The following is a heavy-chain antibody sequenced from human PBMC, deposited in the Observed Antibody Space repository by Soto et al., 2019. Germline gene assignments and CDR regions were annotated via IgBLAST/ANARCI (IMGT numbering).Heavy chain of an antibody. CDR1: GYTFTSYD. V-gene: IGHV1-8*01. CDR2: MNPNSGNT. Sequence: QVKLVQSGAEVKKPGASVKVSCKASGYTFTSYDINWVRQATGQGLEWMGWMNPNSGNTGYAQKFQGRVTMTRNTSISTAHMELRSLGSEDPAVCFCARELAARAFDYWGQATRVTVSS. CDR3: ARELAARAFDY. D-gene: IGHD6-6*01. J-gene: IGHJ4*02.